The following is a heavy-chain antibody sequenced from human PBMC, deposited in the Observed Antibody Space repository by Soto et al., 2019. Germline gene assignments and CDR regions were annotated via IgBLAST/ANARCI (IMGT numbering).Heavy chain of an antibody. V-gene: IGHV3-23*01. CDR3: AKDRDGAAAGPTKFYGMDV. CDR1: GFPFSSYS. Sequence: GGSLRLSFTASGFPFSSYSMSGVRPAPGKGLEWVSVISGSGDSTYYADSVRGRFTISRDNSKNTLYLQMNSLRAEDTAVYYCAKDRDGAAAGPTKFYGMDVWGQGTTVTVSS. CDR2: ISGSGDST. D-gene: IGHD6-13*01. J-gene: IGHJ6*02.